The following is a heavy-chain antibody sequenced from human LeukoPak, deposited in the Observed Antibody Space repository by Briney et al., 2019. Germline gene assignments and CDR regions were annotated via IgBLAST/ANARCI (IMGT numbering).Heavy chain of an antibody. CDR3: ARDGNWNYFWFDP. CDR2: ISGSGGST. J-gene: IGHJ5*02. V-gene: IGHV3-23*01. D-gene: IGHD1-7*01. CDR1: GFTFSSYV. Sequence: GGSLRLSCAASGFTFSSYVMSWVRQAPGKGLEWVSHISGSGGSTYHADSVKGRLTISRDNSKNTLYLQMNSLRAEDTAVYYCARDGNWNYFWFDPWGQGTLVTVSS.